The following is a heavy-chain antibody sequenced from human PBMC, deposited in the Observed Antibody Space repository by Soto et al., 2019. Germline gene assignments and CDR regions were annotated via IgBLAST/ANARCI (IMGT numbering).Heavy chain of an antibody. CDR3: ARSYCSGDGCYENYYGLAV. CDR1: GFTFSSFG. CDR2: IWYDGGNK. V-gene: IGHV3-33*01. Sequence: QVQLVESGGGVVQPGRSLRLSCAASGFTFSSFGMHWVRQAPGEGLEWLAIIWYDGGNKYYADSVKGRFTISRDKSRNTLDLQMNSLTADDTAVYYCARSYCSGDGCYENYYGLAVWGQGTTITVSS. J-gene: IGHJ6*02. D-gene: IGHD2-15*01.